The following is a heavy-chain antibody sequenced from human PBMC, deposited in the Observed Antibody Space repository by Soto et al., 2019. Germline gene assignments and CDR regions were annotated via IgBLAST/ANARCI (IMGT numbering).Heavy chain of an antibody. D-gene: IGHD3-16*01. J-gene: IGHJ2*01. Sequence: GASVKVCCKASGGTFSSYAISWMRQAPGQGLEWMGGIIPIFGTANYAQKFQGRVTITADESTSTAYMELSSLRSEDTAVYYCARAFGMAFPGWCFDLWGRGTLVTVSS. V-gene: IGHV1-69*13. CDR1: GGTFSSYA. CDR3: ARAFGMAFPGWCFDL. CDR2: IIPIFGTA.